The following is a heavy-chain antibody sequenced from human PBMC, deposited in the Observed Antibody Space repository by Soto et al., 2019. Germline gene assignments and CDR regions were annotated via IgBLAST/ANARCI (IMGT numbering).Heavy chain of an antibody. V-gene: IGHV1-18*01. Sequence: ASVKVSCKASGYTFTSYGISWVRQAPGQGHEWMGWISAYNGNTNYAQKLQGRVTMTTDTSTSTAYMELRSLRSEDTAVYYCARERFLEWSTHYYYGMDVWGQGTTVTVSS. CDR2: ISAYNGNT. D-gene: IGHD3-3*01. J-gene: IGHJ6*02. CDR3: ARERFLEWSTHYYYGMDV. CDR1: GYTFTSYG.